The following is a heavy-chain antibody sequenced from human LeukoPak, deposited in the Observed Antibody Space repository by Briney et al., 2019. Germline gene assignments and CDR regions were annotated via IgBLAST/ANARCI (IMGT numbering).Heavy chain of an antibody. J-gene: IGHJ4*02. CDR1: GFTFSSYT. CDR3: ATSSTWQTMNFDY. Sequence: GGSLRLSCAASGFTFSSYTMRWVRQAPGKGLEWVSSISGSGGSTYYSDSVKGRFTSSRGNSKNTLYLQMNSLRVEDTAVYYCATSSTWQTMNFDYWGQGTLVTVSS. CDR2: ISGSGGST. D-gene: IGHD6-13*01. V-gene: IGHV3-23*01.